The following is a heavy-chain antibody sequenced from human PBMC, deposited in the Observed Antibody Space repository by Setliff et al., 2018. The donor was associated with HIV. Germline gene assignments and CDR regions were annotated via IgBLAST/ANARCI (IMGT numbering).Heavy chain of an antibody. D-gene: IGHD3-10*01. CDR1: GYSISSGYY. CDR3: ASVKVITMVRGGPTFDY. CDR2: IYHSGST. V-gene: IGHV4-38-2*02. Sequence: SLTCTVSGYSISSGYYWGWIRQPPGKGLEWIGSIYHSGSTYYNPSLKSRVTISVDTSKNQFSLKLSSVTAADTAVYYCASVKVITMVRGGPTFDYWGQGTLVTVSS. J-gene: IGHJ4*02.